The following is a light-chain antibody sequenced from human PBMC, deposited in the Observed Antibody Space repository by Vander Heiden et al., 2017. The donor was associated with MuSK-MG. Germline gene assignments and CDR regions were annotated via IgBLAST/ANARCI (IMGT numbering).Light chain of an antibody. J-gene: IGLJ1*01. CDR3: SSYAANRNYV. CDR1: SSDVGSYNF. V-gene: IGLV2-23*01. CDR2: EWS. Sequence: QSALTQPASVSGSPGQSITISCTGTSSDVGSYNFVSWYQQHPGKAPKDSVYEWSKRASGLSSRFSVSKSGNTASLTISALEAEDEADYYCSSYAANRNYVFGTGTKVTVL.